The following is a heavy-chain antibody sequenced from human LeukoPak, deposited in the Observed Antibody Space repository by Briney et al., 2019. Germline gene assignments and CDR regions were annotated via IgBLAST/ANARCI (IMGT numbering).Heavy chain of an antibody. CDR2: IYYSGST. J-gene: IGHJ4*02. CDR1: GGSISSYY. CDR3: ARDDVGSGFDY. V-gene: IGHV4-59*12. D-gene: IGHD1-26*01. Sequence: PSETLSLTCTVSGGSISSYYWSWIRQPPGKGLEWIAYIYYSGSTNYNPSLKSRVTISVDTSKNQFSLKLSSVTAADTAVYYCARDDVGSGFDYWGQGTLITVSS.